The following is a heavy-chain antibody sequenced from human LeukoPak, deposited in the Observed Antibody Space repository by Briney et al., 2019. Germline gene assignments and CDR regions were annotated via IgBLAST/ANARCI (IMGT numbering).Heavy chain of an antibody. D-gene: IGHD3-10*01. V-gene: IGHV3-23*01. J-gene: IGHJ6*03. CDR3: AKDGPFLWFGELLPSYYYYMDV. Sequence: PGGSLRLSCAASGFTFSSYGMSWVRQAPGKGLEWVSAISGSGGSTYYADSVKGRFTISRDNSKNTLYLQMNSLRAEDTAVYYCAKDGPFLWFGELLPSYYYYMDVWGKGTTVTISS. CDR2: ISGSGGST. CDR1: GFTFSSYG.